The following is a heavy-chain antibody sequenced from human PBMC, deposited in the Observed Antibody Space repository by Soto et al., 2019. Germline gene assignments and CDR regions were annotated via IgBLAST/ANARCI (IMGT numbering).Heavy chain of an antibody. J-gene: IGHJ4*02. Sequence: GPLRLSFADSGFTFRSNXLKWVRQAPLNGLEWVSSISSSSSYIYYADSVKGRFTISRDNPKKSLYLQMNSLRVEDTALYYCSRGWGPTDSGHDFSYWGQGIMVTVSS. V-gene: IGHV3-21*01. CDR3: SRGWGPTDSGHDFSY. CDR2: ISSSSSYI. D-gene: IGHD5-12*01. CDR1: GFTFRSNX.